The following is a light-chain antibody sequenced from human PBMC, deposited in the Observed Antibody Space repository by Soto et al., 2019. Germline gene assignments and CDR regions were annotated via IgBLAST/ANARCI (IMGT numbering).Light chain of an antibody. J-gene: IGKJ3*01. V-gene: IGKV1-39*01. CDR2: GAT. Sequence: DIQMTQSPSSLSASVGDTVTITCRASQSISRYLNWYQQKPGKAPNLLIYGATSLQSGVPSRFSGSGSATDSTLTISSLQPEDFATYFCQQSYNFLFTFGPGTKVDIK. CDR1: QSISRY. CDR3: QQSYNFLFT.